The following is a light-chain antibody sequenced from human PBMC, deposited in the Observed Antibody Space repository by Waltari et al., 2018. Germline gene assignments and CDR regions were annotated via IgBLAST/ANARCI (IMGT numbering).Light chain of an antibody. Sequence: DIQMTQSPSSLSVSVGDRVTITCRASHRITNYVNWYQQRPGIAPKALITAASSLHSGVPSRFSGSGSGTDFTLTISNLQPEDFATYYCQQSYSKPWTFGQGTKVEIK. CDR3: QQSYSKPWT. CDR1: HRITNY. J-gene: IGKJ1*01. V-gene: IGKV1-39*01. CDR2: AAS.